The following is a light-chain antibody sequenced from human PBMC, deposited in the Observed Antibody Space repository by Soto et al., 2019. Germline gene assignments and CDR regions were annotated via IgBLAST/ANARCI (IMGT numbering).Light chain of an antibody. CDR2: GAS. V-gene: IGKV3-20*01. J-gene: IGKJ1*01. CDR1: QSVSSSY. CDR3: QQYGSSPT. Sequence: EIVLTQSPGTLSLSPGERATLSCRASQSVSSSYLAWYQQKPGQAPRLLIYGASSRATGLPERFSGSESGTDFTLPIRRLEPEDFAVYYCQQYGSSPTFGQGTTV.